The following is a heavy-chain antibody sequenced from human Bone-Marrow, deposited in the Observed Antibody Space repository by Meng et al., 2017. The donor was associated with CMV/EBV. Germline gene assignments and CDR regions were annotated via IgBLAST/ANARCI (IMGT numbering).Heavy chain of an antibody. J-gene: IGHJ6*02. CDR2: ISAYNGNT. CDR1: GYTFTSYG. CDR3: ARYCSSTSCYLYYYYGMDV. Sequence: ASAKVSCKASGYTFTSYGISWVRQAPGQGLEWMGWISAYNGNTNYAQKLQGRVTMNTDTSTSTAYMELRSLRSDDTAVYYCARYCSSTSCYLYYYYGMDVWGQGTTVTVSS. D-gene: IGHD2-2*01. V-gene: IGHV1-18*01.